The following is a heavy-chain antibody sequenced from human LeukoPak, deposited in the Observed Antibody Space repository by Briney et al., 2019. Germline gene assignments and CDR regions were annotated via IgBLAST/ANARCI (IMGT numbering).Heavy chain of an antibody. D-gene: IGHD2-2*02. CDR3: ARGGFCASTTCYTLPY. V-gene: IGHV3-20*04. J-gene: IGHJ4*02. CDR2: INWNGGNI. Sequence: GGSLRLSCAASGFTLDDYGMSWVRQAPGKGLEWLSGINWNGGNIGYADSVKGRFTISRDNAKNSLYLQMNSLRAEDTALYYCARGGFCASTTCYTLPYWGQGTLVTVSS. CDR1: GFTLDDYG.